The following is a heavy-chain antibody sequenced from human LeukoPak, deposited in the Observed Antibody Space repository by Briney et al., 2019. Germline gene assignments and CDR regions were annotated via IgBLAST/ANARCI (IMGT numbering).Heavy chain of an antibody. CDR3: VKGYDRNNWYFDL. Sequence: GGSLRLSCAASGFTFSTYAMSWVRQAPGKGLEWVSAIRSSGGDTFYADSVKGRFTISRDSSKNTLYLQINSLRAEDTAVYFCVKGYDRNNWYFDLWGRGTQVTVSS. J-gene: IGHJ2*01. V-gene: IGHV3-23*01. D-gene: IGHD4-23*01. CDR1: GFTFSTYA. CDR2: IRSSGGDT.